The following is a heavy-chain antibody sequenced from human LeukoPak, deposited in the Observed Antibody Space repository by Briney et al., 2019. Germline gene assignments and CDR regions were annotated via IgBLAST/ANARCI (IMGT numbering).Heavy chain of an antibody. CDR3: ARGNSIVVVPAAIGPFFDY. J-gene: IGHJ4*02. D-gene: IGHD2-2*01. CDR1: GFTFSSYS. V-gene: IGHV3-48*01. Sequence: GGSLRLSCAASGFTFSSYSMNWIRQAPGKGLEWVSGSSSISSTIYYVDSVKGRVTISRDKAKNSLYLQMNSLRAEDTAVYYRARGNSIVVVPAAIGPFFDYWGQGTLVTVSS. CDR2: SSSISSTI.